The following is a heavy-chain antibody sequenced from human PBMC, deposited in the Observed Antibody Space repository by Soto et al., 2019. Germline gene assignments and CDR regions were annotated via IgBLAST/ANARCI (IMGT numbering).Heavy chain of an antibody. CDR3: ARDWGWEQTHGMDV. CDR2: ISGYNGNT. CDR1: GYTFTNYG. D-gene: IGHD1-26*01. J-gene: IGHJ6*02. V-gene: IGHV1-18*01. Sequence: ASVKVSCKASGYTFTNYGFSWVRQAPGQGLEWMGWISGYNGNTKYAEKFQGRVTMTTDTSTSTAHMELRSLRSDDTAVYYCARDWGWEQTHGMDVWGQGTTVTVSS.